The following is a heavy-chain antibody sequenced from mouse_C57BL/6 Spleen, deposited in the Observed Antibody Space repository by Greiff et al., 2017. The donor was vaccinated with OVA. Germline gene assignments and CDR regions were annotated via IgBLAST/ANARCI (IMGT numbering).Heavy chain of an antibody. J-gene: IGHJ2*01. Sequence: VQLQQPGAELVKPGASVKLSCKASGYTFTSYWMHWVKQRPGQGLEWIGMIHPNSGSTNYNEKFKSKATLTVDKSSSTAYMQLSSLTSEDSAVYYCARPYDGYNFDYWGQGTTLTVSS. CDR3: ARPYDGYNFDY. CDR2: IHPNSGST. V-gene: IGHV1-64*01. D-gene: IGHD2-3*01. CDR1: GYTFTSYW.